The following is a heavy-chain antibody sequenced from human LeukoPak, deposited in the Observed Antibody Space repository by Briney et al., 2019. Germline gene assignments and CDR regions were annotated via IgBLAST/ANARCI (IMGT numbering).Heavy chain of an antibody. CDR2: ISSRSSAI. Sequence: GGSLRLSCAASGFAFSDSSMNWVRQAPGKGLEWLSYISSRSSAIYYADSVKGRFTISRDDSTNTVYLQMNSLRAEDTALYYCARQGYSGDSLSFDYWGQGTLVTVSS. CDR1: GFAFSDSS. J-gene: IGHJ4*02. CDR3: ARQGYSGDSLSFDY. V-gene: IGHV3-48*01. D-gene: IGHD4-23*01.